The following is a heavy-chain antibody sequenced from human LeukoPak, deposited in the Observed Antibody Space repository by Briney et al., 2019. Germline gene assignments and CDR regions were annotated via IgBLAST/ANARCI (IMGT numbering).Heavy chain of an antibody. D-gene: IGHD6-19*01. Sequence: PGGSLRLPCAASGFTFTSYGMHWVRQAPGKGLEWLAVISSDGSNKYYPDSVKGRFTISRDNSKNTLYLQMNSLRPEDTAVYSCAKDRDSSGWRYFDYWGQGTLVTVSS. CDR2: ISSDGSNK. V-gene: IGHV3-30*18. CDR3: AKDRDSSGWRYFDY. CDR1: GFTFTSYG. J-gene: IGHJ4*02.